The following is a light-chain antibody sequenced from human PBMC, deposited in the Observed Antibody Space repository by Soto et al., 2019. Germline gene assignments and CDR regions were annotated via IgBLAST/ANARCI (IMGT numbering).Light chain of an antibody. V-gene: IGLV2-14*01. CDR3: SSFTSGTTLYV. J-gene: IGLJ1*01. CDR1: SSDIGGYNY. CDR2: EVT. Sequence: AALTQPATVSGSTGQAITISCTGTSSDIGGYNYVSWYQQHPGKVPKLIIFEVTTRPSGISDRFSGSKSGNTASLTISGLQADDEADYYCSSFTSGTTLYVFGTGTKVTVL.